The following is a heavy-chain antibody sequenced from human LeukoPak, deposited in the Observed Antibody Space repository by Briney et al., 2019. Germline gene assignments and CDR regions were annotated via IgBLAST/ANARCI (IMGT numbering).Heavy chain of an antibody. D-gene: IGHD2-15*01. CDR3: ANPGSLGYYMDV. J-gene: IGHJ6*03. Sequence: GGSLRLSCAASGFTFSGSAMHWVRQASGKGLEWVGRIRSKTNSYATSYAASVKGRFALSRDDSKNTAYLQMNSLKTEDTAVYYCANPGSLGYYMDVWGKGTTVTISS. CDR1: GFTFSGSA. V-gene: IGHV3-73*01. CDR2: IRSKTNSYAT.